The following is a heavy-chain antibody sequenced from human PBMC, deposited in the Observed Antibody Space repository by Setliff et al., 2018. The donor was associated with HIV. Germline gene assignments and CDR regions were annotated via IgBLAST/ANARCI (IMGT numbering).Heavy chain of an antibody. CDR1: GYIFTDYY. V-gene: IGHV1-2*06. D-gene: IGHD3-22*01. CDR2: INPNSGGT. CDR3: ARGRQSHYYDSSGYYLYYFDY. J-gene: IGHJ4*02. Sequence: ASVKVSCKASGYIFTDYYMHWVRQAPGQELGWMGRINPNSGGTNYAQKFQGRVTMTRDTSISTAYTGLSSLRSEDTATYYCARGRQSHYYDSSGYYLYYFDYWGQGTLVTVSS.